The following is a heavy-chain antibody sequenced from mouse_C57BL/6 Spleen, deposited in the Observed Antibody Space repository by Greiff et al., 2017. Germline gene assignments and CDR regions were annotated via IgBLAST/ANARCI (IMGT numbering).Heavy chain of an antibody. CDR3: ARETWTDY. V-gene: IGHV1-55*01. Sequence: VQLQQPGAELVKPGASVQMSCKASGYTFTRYWITWVQQRPGLGLEWVGDIYPGSGSNNYTETFKSKAALTVDTPASPAYMQLSSLTSETSAVYSCARETWTDYWGQGTPLTVSS. J-gene: IGHJ2*01. CDR2: IYPGSGSN. CDR1: GYTFTRYW.